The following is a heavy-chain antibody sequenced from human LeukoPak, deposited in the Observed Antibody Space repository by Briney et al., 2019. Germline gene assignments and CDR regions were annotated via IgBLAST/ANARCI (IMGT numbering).Heavy chain of an antibody. D-gene: IGHD3-22*01. Sequence: PGRSLRLSCAASGFTFDDYAMHWVRQAPGKGLEWVSGISWNSGSIGYADSVKGRFTISRDNTKNSLYLQMNSLRAEDMALYYCAKEINYYDSSGYPYHWGQGTLVTVSS. CDR3: AKEINYYDSSGYPYH. V-gene: IGHV3-9*03. J-gene: IGHJ5*02. CDR1: GFTFDDYA. CDR2: ISWNSGSI.